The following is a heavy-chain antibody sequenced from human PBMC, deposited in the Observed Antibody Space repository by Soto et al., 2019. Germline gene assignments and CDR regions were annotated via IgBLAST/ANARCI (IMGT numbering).Heavy chain of an antibody. V-gene: IGHV4-39*01. Sequence: QLQLQESGPGLVKPSETLSLTCTVSGASITYSSYYWGLVRQPPGKGLEWIAYVYYSGSTYYNPSLKSRVTISLDTSENLFSLSLTSVTAADTAVYYCARMPIVGTTPYYFDSWGPGTLVTVSS. D-gene: IGHD1-1*01. J-gene: IGHJ4*02. CDR1: GASITYSSYY. CDR2: VYYSGST. CDR3: ARMPIVGTTPYYFDS.